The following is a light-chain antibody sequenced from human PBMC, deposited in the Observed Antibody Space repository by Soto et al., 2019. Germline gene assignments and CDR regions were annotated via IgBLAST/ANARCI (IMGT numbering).Light chain of an antibody. V-gene: IGKV3-15*01. CDR1: QAISSN. J-gene: IGKJ1*01. CDR2: RAS. Sequence: EIVMTQSPATLSVSRVERATLSCRANQAISSNVAWYQQKPGQAPRLLIYRASTRATNIPARFSGSGFGTEFTLTISRLEPEDFAVYYCQQYGSSSTWTFGQGTKVDIK. CDR3: QQYGSSSTWT.